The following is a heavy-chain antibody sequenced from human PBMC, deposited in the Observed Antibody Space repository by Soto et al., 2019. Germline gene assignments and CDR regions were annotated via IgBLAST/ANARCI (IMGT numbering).Heavy chain of an antibody. Sequence: QGQLQESGPGLVKPSQTMSLTCTVSGGSINTVNYYWSWFRQSPDTGREWIGHIYNGGTTYNNPSLTSRVTISVDTSNHQFSLKLSSVSAADTAGYYFASGTSGDKGDYWGQGTLVTVSS. D-gene: IGHD3-16*01. V-gene: IGHV4-30-4*01. CDR3: ASGTSGDKGDY. J-gene: IGHJ4*02. CDR2: IYNGGTT. CDR1: GGSINTVNYY.